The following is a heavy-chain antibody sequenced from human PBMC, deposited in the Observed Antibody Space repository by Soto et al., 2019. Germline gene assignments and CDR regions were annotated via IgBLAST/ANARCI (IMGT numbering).Heavy chain of an antibody. CDR1: GGTFSSYA. CDR2: IIPIFGTA. CDR3: AGNYYASSGYYNPFDY. V-gene: IGHV1-69*01. Sequence: QVQLVQSGAEVKKPGSSVKVSCKASGGTFSSYAISWVRQAPGQGLEWMGGIIPIFGTANCAQKFQGRVTITADESTSTVYMELSGLRSEATAVYYGAGNYYASSGYYNPFDYWGQGTLVTVSS. D-gene: IGHD3-22*01. J-gene: IGHJ4*02.